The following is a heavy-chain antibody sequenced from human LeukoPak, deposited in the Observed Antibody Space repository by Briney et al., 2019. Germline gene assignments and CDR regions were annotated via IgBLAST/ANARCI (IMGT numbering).Heavy chain of an antibody. J-gene: IGHJ4*02. V-gene: IGHV4-39*07. CDR3: ARDLGSGWLHY. D-gene: IGHD6-19*01. Sequence: SETLSLTCTVSGGSISSSSYYWGWIRQPPGKGLEWIGSIYYSGSTNYNPSLKSRVTISVDTSKNQFSLKLSSVTAADTAVYYCARDLGSGWLHYWGQGTLVTVSS. CDR2: IYYSGST. CDR1: GGSISSSSYY.